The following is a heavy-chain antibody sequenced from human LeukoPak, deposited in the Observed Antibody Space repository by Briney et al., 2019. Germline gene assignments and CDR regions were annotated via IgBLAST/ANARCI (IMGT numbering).Heavy chain of an antibody. CDR1: GFTFDDYA. Sequence: GGSLRLSCAASGFTFDDYAMHWVRQAPGKGLEWVSGISWNSGSIGYADSVKGRFTISRDNAKNSLYLQMNSLRAEDTALYYCAKDMVRGVIMYYFDYWGQGTLVTVSS. CDR2: ISWNSGSI. CDR3: AKDMVRGVIMYYFDY. V-gene: IGHV3-9*01. J-gene: IGHJ4*02. D-gene: IGHD3-10*01.